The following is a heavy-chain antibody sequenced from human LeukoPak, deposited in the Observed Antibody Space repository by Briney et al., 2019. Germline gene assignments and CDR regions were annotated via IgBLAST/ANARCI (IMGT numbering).Heavy chain of an antibody. Sequence: ASVKGSCKASGYTFTSYGISWVRQAPGQGLEWMGWISAYNGNTNYAQKLQGRVTMTTDTSTSTAYMELRSLRSDDTAVYYCASSGDFYDYYYYGMDVWGQGTTVTVSS. CDR2: ISAYNGNT. CDR1: GYTFTSYG. V-gene: IGHV1-18*01. D-gene: IGHD3-3*01. CDR3: ASSGDFYDYYYYGMDV. J-gene: IGHJ6*02.